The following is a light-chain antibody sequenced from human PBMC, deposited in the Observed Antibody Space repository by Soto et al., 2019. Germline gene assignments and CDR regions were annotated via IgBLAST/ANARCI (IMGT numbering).Light chain of an antibody. CDR3: QKYNSAPDT. J-gene: IGKJ2*01. CDR2: AAS. V-gene: IGKV1-27*01. CDR1: QGISNY. Sequence: DIQMTQSPSSLSASVGDRVTITCRASQGISNYLAWYQQKPGKVPKLLIYAASTLQSGVPSRFSDSGSGTDFTLTISSLQPEDVAAYYCQKYNSAPDTCGQGTKMEIK.